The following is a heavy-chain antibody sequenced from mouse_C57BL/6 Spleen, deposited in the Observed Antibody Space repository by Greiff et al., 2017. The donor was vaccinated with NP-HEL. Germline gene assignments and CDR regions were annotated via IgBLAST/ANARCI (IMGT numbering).Heavy chain of an antibody. CDR1: GYAFSSYW. CDR3: ARSEGDGRGYFDV. Sequence: QVQLKESGAELVKPGASVKISCKASGYAFSSYWMNWVKQRPGKGLEWIGQIYPGDGDTNYNGKFKGKATLTADKSSSTAYMQLSSLTSEDSAVYFCARSEGDGRGYFDVWGTGTTVTVSS. V-gene: IGHV1-80*01. D-gene: IGHD1-1*01. CDR2: IYPGDGDT. J-gene: IGHJ1*03.